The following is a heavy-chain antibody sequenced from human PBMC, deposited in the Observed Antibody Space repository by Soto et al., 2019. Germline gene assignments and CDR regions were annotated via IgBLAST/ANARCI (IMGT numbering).Heavy chain of an antibody. Sequence: SVKVSCKASGGTFSSYAISWVRQAPGQGLEWMGGIIPIFGTANYAQKFQGRVTITADESTSTAYMELSSLRSEDTAVYYCARLVVVSPVANVWGQGTLVTVSS. J-gene: IGHJ4*02. CDR2: IIPIFGTA. CDR1: GGTFSSYA. D-gene: IGHD2-2*01. CDR3: ARLVVVSPVANV. V-gene: IGHV1-69*13.